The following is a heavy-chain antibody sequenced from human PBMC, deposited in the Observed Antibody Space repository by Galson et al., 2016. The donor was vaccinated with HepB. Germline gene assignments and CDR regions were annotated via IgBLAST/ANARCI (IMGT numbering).Heavy chain of an antibody. Sequence: GSVSSPTSSWSWVRQPPGKGLERTGCVYYSGSTNYNPYRKSRVTISLDTSKNQFSLKLNSVTAADTAVYYCARAKWLLNPFDYWGQGTLVTVSS. CDR1: GSVSSPTSS. CDR2: VYYSGST. J-gene: IGHJ4*02. D-gene: IGHD6-19*01. V-gene: IGHV4-61*01. CDR3: ARAKWLLNPFDY.